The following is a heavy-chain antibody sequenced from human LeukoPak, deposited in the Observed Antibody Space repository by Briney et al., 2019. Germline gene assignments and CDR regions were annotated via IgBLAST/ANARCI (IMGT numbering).Heavy chain of an antibody. CDR1: GFTVSSDY. Sequence: AGGSLRLSCAASGFTVSSDYMGWVRQAPEKGLEWVSLISSGGSTYYADSVKGRFTISRDNSKNTLYLQMNSLRAEDTAVYYCAKDWTSGYSSSWLYNWFDAWGQGTLVTVSS. CDR3: AKDWTSGYSSSWLYNWFDA. CDR2: ISSGGST. J-gene: IGHJ5*02. V-gene: IGHV3-53*01. D-gene: IGHD6-13*01.